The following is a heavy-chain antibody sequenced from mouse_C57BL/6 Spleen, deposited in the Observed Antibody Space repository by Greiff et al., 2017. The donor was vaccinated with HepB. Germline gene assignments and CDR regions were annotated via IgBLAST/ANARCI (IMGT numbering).Heavy chain of an antibody. J-gene: IGHJ3*01. CDR1: GYSITSGYY. Sequence: EVKLLESGPGLVKPSQSLSLTCSVTGYSITSGYYWNWIRQFPGNKLEWMGYISYDGSNNYNPSLKNRISITRDTSKNQLFLKLNAVTTEDTATYYCARGSTMVTPLAYWGQGTLVTVSA. V-gene: IGHV3-6*01. D-gene: IGHD2-2*01. CDR3: ARGSTMVTPLAY. CDR2: ISYDGSN.